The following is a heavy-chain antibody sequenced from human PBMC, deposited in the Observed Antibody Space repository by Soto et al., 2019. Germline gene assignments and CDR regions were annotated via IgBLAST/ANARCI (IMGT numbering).Heavy chain of an antibody. CDR2: IFSSGST. Sequence: KASETLSLTCTVSGGSITDYSWVWIRQPAGKGLEWIARIFSSGSTNYNPSLKGRITMSLDTSKNQFSLKLNSATATDTAVYFCARDQGVVVTADNWFDPWGQGILVTVSS. V-gene: IGHV4-4*07. J-gene: IGHJ5*02. CDR1: GGSITDYS. D-gene: IGHD2-21*02. CDR3: ARDQGVVVTADNWFDP.